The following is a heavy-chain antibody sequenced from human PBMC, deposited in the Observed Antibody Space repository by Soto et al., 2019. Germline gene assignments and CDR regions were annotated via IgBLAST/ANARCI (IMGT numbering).Heavy chain of an antibody. CDR3: AADLGSGSYYSYYYYGMDV. CDR2: INASGGST. CDR1: GYTFTSYY. D-gene: IGHD3-10*01. J-gene: IGHJ6*02. Sequence: ASVKVCCKASGYTFTSYYMHWVRQAPGQGLEWMGIINASGGSTSYAQKFQERVTITRDMSASTAYMELSSLRSEDTAVYYCAADLGSGSYYSYYYYGMDVWGQGTTVTVSS. V-gene: IGHV1-46*01.